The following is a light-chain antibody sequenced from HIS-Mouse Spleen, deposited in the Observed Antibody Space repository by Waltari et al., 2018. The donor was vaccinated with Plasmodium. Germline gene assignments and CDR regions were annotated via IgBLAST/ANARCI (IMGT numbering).Light chain of an antibody. V-gene: IGLV2-11*01. CDR1: SSDVGGYNY. CDR3: CSYAGSYTWV. J-gene: IGLJ3*02. Sequence: QSALTQPRSVSGSPGQSVTISCTGTSSDVGGYNYVSWYHHHPGNAPKLMIYDVSKRPSGVPDRFSGSKSGNTASLTISGLQAEDEADYYCCSYAGSYTWVFGGGTKLTVL. CDR2: DVS.